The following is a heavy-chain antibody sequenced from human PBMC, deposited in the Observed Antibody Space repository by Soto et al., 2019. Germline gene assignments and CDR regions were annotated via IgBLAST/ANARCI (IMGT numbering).Heavy chain of an antibody. Sequence: GGSLRLSCAASGVTFDDYAMHWVRQAPGKGLEWVSSINWDSGRIDYADSVKGRFTISRDNVKNSLFLQMNSLRTEDTAFYYCAKDAFSATWYFDLWGRGTLVTVSS. V-gene: IGHV3-9*01. D-gene: IGHD3-10*01. J-gene: IGHJ2*01. CDR1: GVTFDDYA. CDR2: INWDSGRI. CDR3: AKDAFSATWYFDL.